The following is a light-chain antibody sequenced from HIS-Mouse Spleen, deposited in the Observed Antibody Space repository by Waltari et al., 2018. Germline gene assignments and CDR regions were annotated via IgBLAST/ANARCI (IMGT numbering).Light chain of an antibody. CDR1: QSVSSSY. Sequence: EIVLTQSPGPLSLSPVERATLSCRASQSVSSSYLAWYQQKPGQAPRLLIYGASSRATGIPDRFSGSGSGTDFTLTISRLEPEDFAVYYCQQYGSSPFTFGPGTKVDIK. V-gene: IGKV3-20*01. J-gene: IGKJ3*01. CDR3: QQYGSSPFT. CDR2: GAS.